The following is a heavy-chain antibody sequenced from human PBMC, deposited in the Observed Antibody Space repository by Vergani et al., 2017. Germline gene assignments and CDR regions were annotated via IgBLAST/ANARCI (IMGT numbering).Heavy chain of an antibody. V-gene: IGHV4-59*01. J-gene: IGHJ5*02. CDR2: IYYGGSS. D-gene: IGHD3-3*01. CDR1: GGAISSFY. CDR3: TRYYEGGFDP. Sequence: QVQLQESGPGLVKPSETLSLTCIVSGGAISSFYWSWIRQPPGKGLEWIGYIYYGGSSNNNPSLRSRVTISLDTSKNQFSLKLSSVTTADTAVYYCTRYYEGGFDPWGQGTLVTVSS.